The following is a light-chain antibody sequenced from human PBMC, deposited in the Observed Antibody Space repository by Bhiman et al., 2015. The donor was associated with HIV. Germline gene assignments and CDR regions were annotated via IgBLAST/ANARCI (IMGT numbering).Light chain of an antibody. V-gene: IGLV2-14*03. CDR1: SRDVGAYNY. Sequence: QSALTQPASVSGSPGQSITISCTGSSRDVGAYNYVSWYQQHPGRAPKLMIYDVTKRPSGVSNRFSGSKSGSTASLTISGLQAEDEAHYYCSSYSSITVYVFGTGTKVSVL. CDR2: DVT. CDR3: SSYSSITVYV. J-gene: IGLJ1*01.